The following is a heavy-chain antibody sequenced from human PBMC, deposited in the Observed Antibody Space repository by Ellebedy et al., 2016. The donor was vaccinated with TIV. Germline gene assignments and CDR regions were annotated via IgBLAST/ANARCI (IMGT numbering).Heavy chain of an antibody. Sequence: SETLSLTXTVSGGSVSSGSYYWSWIRQPPGKGLEWIGEINHSGSTNYNPSLKSRVTISVDTSKNQFSLKLSSVTAADTAVYYCARGKKLLREIWANPKGNWFDPWGQGTLVTVSS. J-gene: IGHJ5*02. CDR3: ARGKKLLREIWANPKGNWFDP. CDR1: GGSVSSGSYY. D-gene: IGHD3-16*01. CDR2: INHSGST. V-gene: IGHV4-39*07.